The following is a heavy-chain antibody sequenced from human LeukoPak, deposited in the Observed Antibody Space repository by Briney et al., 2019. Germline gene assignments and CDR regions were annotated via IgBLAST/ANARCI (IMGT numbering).Heavy chain of an antibody. J-gene: IGHJ4*02. CDR1: GFTFSTYG. D-gene: IGHD1-26*01. CDR2: IFSDGIRK. CDR3: ARASGPIKKNRFDQ. Sequence: PGGSLRLSCATSGFTFSTYGMEWVRQAPRKGLEWVAIIFSDGIRKYYADSVKGRFTISRDISRSTLYLEMNSLSAEDTAVYYCARASGPIKKNRFDQWGQGTLVTVSS. V-gene: IGHV3-30*12.